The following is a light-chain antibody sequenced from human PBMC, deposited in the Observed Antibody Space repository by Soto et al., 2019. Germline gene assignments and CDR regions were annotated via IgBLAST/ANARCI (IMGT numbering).Light chain of an antibody. Sequence: QLVLTQWPSASASLGASVKLTCTLSSGHSSYAIAWHEQQPEKGPRDLMKLNSDGSHSKGDAIPDRFSGSSSGAERYLTISSLQSEDEADYYCQTWGTGPWVFGGGTKHTVL. CDR2: LNSDGSH. V-gene: IGLV4-69*01. CDR1: SGHSSYA. CDR3: QTWGTGPWV. J-gene: IGLJ3*02.